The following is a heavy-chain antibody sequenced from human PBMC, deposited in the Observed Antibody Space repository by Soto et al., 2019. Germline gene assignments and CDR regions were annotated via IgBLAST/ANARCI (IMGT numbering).Heavy chain of an antibody. V-gene: IGHV1-46*01. CDR1: GYTFTSYY. Sequence: ASVKVSCKASGYTFTSYYMHWVRQAPGQGLEWMGIINPSGGSTSYAQKFQGRVTMTRDTSTSTVYMELSSLRSEDTVVYYCARESQWLVPRYGMDVWGQGTTVTVSS. CDR2: INPSGGST. D-gene: IGHD6-19*01. CDR3: ARESQWLVPRYGMDV. J-gene: IGHJ6*02.